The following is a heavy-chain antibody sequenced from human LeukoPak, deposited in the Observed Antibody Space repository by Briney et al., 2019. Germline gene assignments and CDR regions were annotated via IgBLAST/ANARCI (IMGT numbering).Heavy chain of an antibody. CDR3: ARDKDRKQLVKAGTFDY. D-gene: IGHD6-13*01. J-gene: IGHJ4*02. V-gene: IGHV1-3*01. CDR1: GYTFTSYA. CDR2: INAGNGNT. Sequence: ASVKVSCKASGYTFTSYAMHWVRQAPGQRLEWMGWINAGNGNTKYSQKFQGRVTITRDTSASTAYMELSSLRSEDTAVYYCARDKDRKQLVKAGTFDYWGQGTLVTVSS.